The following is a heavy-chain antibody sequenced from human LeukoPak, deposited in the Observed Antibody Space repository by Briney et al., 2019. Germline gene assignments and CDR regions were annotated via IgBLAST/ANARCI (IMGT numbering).Heavy chain of an antibody. V-gene: IGHV3-9*01. CDR1: GFTFDDYA. J-gene: IGHJ4*02. D-gene: IGHD5-12*01. Sequence: GGSLRLSCAASGFTFDDYAMHWVRQAPGKGLEWVSGISWNSGSIGYADSVKGRFTISRDNSKNTLYLQMKSLRDDDTAVYYCAKSRSGYALFDYWGQGTLVTVSS. CDR3: AKSRSGYALFDY. CDR2: ISWNSGSI.